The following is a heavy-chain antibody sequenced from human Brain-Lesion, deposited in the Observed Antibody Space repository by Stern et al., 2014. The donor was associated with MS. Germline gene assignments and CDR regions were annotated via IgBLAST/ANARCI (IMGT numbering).Heavy chain of an antibody. D-gene: IGHD1-26*01. J-gene: IGHJ4*02. Sequence: QVQLGQSGPGLVKPSETLSLTCTVSGGSISSSTYYWAWIRQPPGKGLEWIGNIYYSGFTYYNPSLKSRVTISVDMSKNQFSLKLSSVTAADTAIYYCARHDSVPRPSQLYSARDRGPGYFDYWGQGTLVTVPS. CDR1: GGSISSSTYY. V-gene: IGHV4-39*01. CDR3: ARHDSVPRPSQLYSARDRGPGYFDY. CDR2: IYYSGFT.